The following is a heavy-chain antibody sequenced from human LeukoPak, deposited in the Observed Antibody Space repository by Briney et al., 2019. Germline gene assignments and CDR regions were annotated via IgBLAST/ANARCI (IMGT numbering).Heavy chain of an antibody. CDR1: GGTFSSYA. V-gene: IGHV1-69*05. Sequence: SVKVSCKASGGTFSSYAISWVRQAPGQGLEWMGGIIPIFGTANYAQKFQGRVTITTDESTSTAYMELSSLRSEDTAVYYCARGLAAAAGTVATYYYYGMDVWGQGTTVTVSS. CDR2: IIPIFGTA. J-gene: IGHJ6*02. CDR3: ARGLAAAAGTVATYYYYGMDV. D-gene: IGHD6-13*01.